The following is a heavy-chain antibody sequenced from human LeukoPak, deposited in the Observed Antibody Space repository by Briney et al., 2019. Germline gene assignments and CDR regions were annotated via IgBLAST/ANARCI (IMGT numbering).Heavy chain of an antibody. CDR2: IYPGDSDT. V-gene: IGHV5-51*01. CDR1: GYTFTSYW. D-gene: IGHD3-10*01. J-gene: IGHJ3*02. CDR3: ARQFGSYPDVLDI. Sequence: GESLKISCKASGYTFTSYWIGWVRQMPGKGLEWMGIIYPGDSDTRYSPSFQGQVTISVDKSISTAYLQWNSLKASDAAMYYCARQFGSYPDVLDIRGQGTMVTVSP.